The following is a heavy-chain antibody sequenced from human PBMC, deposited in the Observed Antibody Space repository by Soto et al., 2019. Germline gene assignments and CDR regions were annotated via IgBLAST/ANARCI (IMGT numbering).Heavy chain of an antibody. D-gene: IGHD3-16*02. CDR2: ISGSGGST. J-gene: IGHJ4*02. V-gene: IGHV3-23*01. CDR1: GCTFSSYP. CDR3: ASEGYYDYIWGSYRLPYFDY. Sequence: RASVTLSCAASGCTFSSYPLCWFRQAPGKELEWVSAISGSGGSTYYADSVKGRFTISRDNSKNTLYLQMNSLRAEDTAVYYCASEGYYDYIWGSYRLPYFDYWRQGTLVTVSS.